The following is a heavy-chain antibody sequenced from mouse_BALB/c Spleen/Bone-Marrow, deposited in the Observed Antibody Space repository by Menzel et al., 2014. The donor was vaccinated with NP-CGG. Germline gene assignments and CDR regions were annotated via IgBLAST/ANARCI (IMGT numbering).Heavy chain of an antibody. CDR2: INPNNGGS. CDR1: GHTFTSYW. J-gene: IGHJ4*01. Sequence: QVQLQQSGAELVKPGASVKLSCKASGHTFTSYWMHWVKLRPGQGFEWIGEINPNNGGSNYNEKFKRKATLTVDKSSSTAYMQLNSLTSEDSAVYYCTRLFYGSSDYAMDNWGQGTSVTVSS. D-gene: IGHD1-1*01. V-gene: IGHV1S16*01. CDR3: TRLFYGSSDYAMDN.